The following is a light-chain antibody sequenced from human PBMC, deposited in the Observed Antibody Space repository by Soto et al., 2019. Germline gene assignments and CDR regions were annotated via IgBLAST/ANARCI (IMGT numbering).Light chain of an antibody. CDR2: AAS. J-gene: IGKJ1*01. CDR3: QKYNSAPWT. V-gene: IGKV1-27*01. Sequence: DIQMTQSPSSLSASVGDRVTITCRASQGISYYLAWYQQKPGKVPKRLIYAASTLQSGVPSRFSGSGSGTDFTLTISSLQSEDFATYYCQKYNSAPWTFGQGTKVEIK. CDR1: QGISYY.